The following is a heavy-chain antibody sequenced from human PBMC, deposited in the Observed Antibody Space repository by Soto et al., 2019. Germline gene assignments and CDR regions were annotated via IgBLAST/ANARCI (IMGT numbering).Heavy chain of an antibody. J-gene: IGHJ3*02. Sequence: EVQLVESGGGLIQPGGSLRLSCAASGFTVNNNYMGWVRQAPGKGLEWVSVISGSGGSIYYADSVKGRFTISRDNSKTTLYLQMNSLRAEDTAVYYCAKVPYCGGDCYSGAFDIWGQGTMVTVSS. D-gene: IGHD2-21*02. V-gene: IGHV3-23*04. CDR1: GFTVNNNY. CDR2: ISGSGGSI. CDR3: AKVPYCGGDCYSGAFDI.